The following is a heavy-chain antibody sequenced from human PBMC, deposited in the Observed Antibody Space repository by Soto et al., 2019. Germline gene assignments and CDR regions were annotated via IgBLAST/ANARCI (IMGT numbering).Heavy chain of an antibody. CDR1: GGTFNSYL. CDR3: ARGLDQPPVGLYFDT. V-gene: IGHV1-69*06. Sequence: VASVKVSCKTSGGTFNSYLIDWVRQAPGQGLEWMGGIIPAFGTAKYAQKFQGRVTITADKSTTTAYMELRTLTSEGTAVYYCARGLDQPPVGLYFDTWGQGTLVTVSS. J-gene: IGHJ4*02. CDR2: IIPAFGTA. D-gene: IGHD2-2*01.